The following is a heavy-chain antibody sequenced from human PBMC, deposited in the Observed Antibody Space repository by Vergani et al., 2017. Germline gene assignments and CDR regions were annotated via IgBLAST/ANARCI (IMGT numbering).Heavy chain of an antibody. Sequence: QVQLQESGPGLVKPSQTLSLTCTVSGGSISSGSYYWSWIRQPAGKGLEWIGRIYTSGSTNYNPSLKSRVTISVDTSKNQFSLKLSSVTAADTAVYYCAREFFVGRANWFDPWGQGTLVTVSS. V-gene: IGHV4-61*02. CDR1: GGSISSGSYY. J-gene: IGHJ5*02. CDR3: AREFFVGRANWFDP. D-gene: IGHD1-26*01. CDR2: IYTSGST.